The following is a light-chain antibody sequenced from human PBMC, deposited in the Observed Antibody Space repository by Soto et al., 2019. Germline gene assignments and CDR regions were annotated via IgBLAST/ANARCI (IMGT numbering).Light chain of an antibody. J-gene: IGKJ5*01. CDR3: QQYDNVFT. CDR1: QDITIY. Sequence: DIQMTQSPSSLSASVANRVTITCQASQDITIYLNWYQQKPGKAPKLLIYDASNLQTGVPSRFSGSGSGTDFTFTISSLQPEDIATYYCQQYDNVFTFGQGTRLEIK. CDR2: DAS. V-gene: IGKV1-33*01.